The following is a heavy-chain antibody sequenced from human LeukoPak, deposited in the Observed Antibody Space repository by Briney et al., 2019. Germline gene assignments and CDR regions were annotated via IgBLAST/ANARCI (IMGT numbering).Heavy chain of an antibody. V-gene: IGHV1-24*01. CDR2: FDPEDGET. J-gene: IGHJ4*02. CDR3: ATGLVEYYGSGSYYN. Sequence: ASVKVSCKVSGYTLTELSMHWVRQAPGKGLEWMGGFDPEDGETIYAQKFQGRVTMTEDTSTDTAYMELSSLRSEDTAVYYWATGLVEYYGSGSYYNWGQGTLVTVSS. CDR1: GYTLTELS. D-gene: IGHD3-10*01.